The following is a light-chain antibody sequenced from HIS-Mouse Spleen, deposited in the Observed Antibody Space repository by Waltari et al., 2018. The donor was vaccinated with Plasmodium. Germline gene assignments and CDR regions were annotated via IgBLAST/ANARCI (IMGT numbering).Light chain of an antibody. CDR1: ALPKQY. V-gene: IGLV3-25*03. Sequence: SYELTQPPSVSVSPGQTARITCSGDALPKQYAYWYQQKPGQAPVLVIYKDSERPSGIPERFSGPRSGTTVTLTISGVQAEDEADYYCQSADSSGTPNWVFGGGTKLTVL. CDR3: QSADSSGTPNWV. CDR2: KDS. J-gene: IGLJ3*02.